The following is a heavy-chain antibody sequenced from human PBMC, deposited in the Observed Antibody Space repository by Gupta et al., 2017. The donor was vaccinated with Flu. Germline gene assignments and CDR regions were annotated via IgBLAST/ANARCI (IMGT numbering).Heavy chain of an antibody. D-gene: IGHD1-26*01. J-gene: IGHJ4*02. V-gene: IGHV3-33*01. CDR1: GFTFSTYG. Sequence: QVQLVESGGGVVKPGRSLRLSCAASGFTFSTYGIHWVRLAPGKGLEWLAVIWFDGSDKAYADSVKGRFIVSRDSPTNIAYLQMNSVRAEDTAVYYCARGNCPGESCVDYWGQGTLVTVSS. CDR3: ARGNCPGESCVDY. CDR2: IWFDGSDK.